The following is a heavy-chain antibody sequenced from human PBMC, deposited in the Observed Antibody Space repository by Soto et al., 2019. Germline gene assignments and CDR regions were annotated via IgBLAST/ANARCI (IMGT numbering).Heavy chain of an antibody. D-gene: IGHD1-20*01. CDR2: IKQDGSEK. CDR1: GFTFSSYW. J-gene: IGHJ4*02. Sequence: GGSLRLSCAASGFTFSSYWMSWVRQAPGKGLEWVANIKQDGSEKYYVDSVKGRFTISRDNAKNSLYLQMNSLRAEDTAVYYCARAASLMYNWNYFDYWGQGTLVTVSS. V-gene: IGHV3-7*01. CDR3: ARAASLMYNWNYFDY.